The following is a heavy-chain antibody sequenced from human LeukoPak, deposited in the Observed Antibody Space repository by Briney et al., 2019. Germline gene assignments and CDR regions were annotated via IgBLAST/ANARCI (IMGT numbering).Heavy chain of an antibody. CDR2: INHSGST. V-gene: IGHV4-34*01. D-gene: IGHD2-2*01. CDR3: ASDCSSTSCYATSY. Sequence: SGTLSLTCAVYGGSFSGYYWSWIRQPPGKGLEWIGEINHSGSTNYNPSLKSRVTISVDTSKNQFSLKLSSVTAADTAVYYCASDCSSTSCYATSYWGQGTLVTVSS. CDR1: GGSFSGYY. J-gene: IGHJ4*02.